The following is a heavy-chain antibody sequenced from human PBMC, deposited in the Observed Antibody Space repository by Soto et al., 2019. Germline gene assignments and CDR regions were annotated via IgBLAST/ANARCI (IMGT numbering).Heavy chain of an antibody. CDR3: ARGNWNYYFAFDV. D-gene: IGHD1-20*01. CDR1: EFTIDKYY. V-gene: IGHV3-7*01. Sequence: EVQLVESGGGLVQPGGSLRLSCAASEFTIDKYYMTWVRQAAGKGPEWVANIKPDGSEQYYVDSVKGRFTISRDNANNSLYLQMNSLSAEDTAVYFCARGNWNYYFAFDVWCQGTTVTVSS. CDR2: IKPDGSEQ. J-gene: IGHJ6*02.